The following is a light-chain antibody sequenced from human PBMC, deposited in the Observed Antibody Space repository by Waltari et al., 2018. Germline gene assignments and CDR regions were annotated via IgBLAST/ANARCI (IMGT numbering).Light chain of an antibody. CDR3: SSYTSSSTVV. CDR2: EVS. V-gene: IGLV2-18*02. CDR1: SSDVGSYNR. J-gene: IGLJ2*01. Sequence: QSALTQPPSVSGSPGQSVTISCTGTSSDVGSYNRVSWYQQPPGTAPKLMIYEVSNWPSGVPDRFSGSKSGNTASLTISGLQAEDEADYYCSSYTSSSTVVFGGGTKLTVL.